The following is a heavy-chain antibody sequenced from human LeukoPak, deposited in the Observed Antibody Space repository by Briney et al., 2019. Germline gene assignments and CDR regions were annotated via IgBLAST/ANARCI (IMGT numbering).Heavy chain of an antibody. Sequence: ASVKVSCKASGYTFTDYYIQWVRQAPGQGLEWMGWINPNSGGTNYAQKFQGRVSLTTDTSTRTAYMELTSLTSDDTAVYYCARVTIHYYNLYYYMDVWGKGTTVTVSS. J-gene: IGHJ6*03. CDR1: GYTFTDYY. D-gene: IGHD3-10*01. V-gene: IGHV1-2*02. CDR2: INPNSGGT. CDR3: ARVTIHYYNLYYYMDV.